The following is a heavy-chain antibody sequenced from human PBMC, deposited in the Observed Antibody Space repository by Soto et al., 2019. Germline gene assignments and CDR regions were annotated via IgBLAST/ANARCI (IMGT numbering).Heavy chain of an antibody. V-gene: IGHV1-2*02. CDR2: INPNSGGT. CDR1: GYTFTGYY. D-gene: IGHD3-9*01. Sequence: EASVKVSCKASGYTFTGYYMHWVRQAPGQGLEWMGWINPNSGGTNYAQKFQGRVTMTRDTSISTAYMELSRLRSDDTAVYYCARDGRQYDILTGLDVWGQGTTVTVSS. J-gene: IGHJ6*02. CDR3: ARDGRQYDILTGLDV.